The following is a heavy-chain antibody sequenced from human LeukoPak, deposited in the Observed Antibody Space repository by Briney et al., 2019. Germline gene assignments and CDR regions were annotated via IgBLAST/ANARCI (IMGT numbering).Heavy chain of an antibody. CDR1: GFTFSSYA. CDR3: AKGPVVVITYYFDY. V-gene: IGHV3-23*01. Sequence: GGSLRLSCAASGFTFSSYAMSWVRQAPGKGLEWVSAISGSGGSTYYADSVKGRFTISRDNSKNTLYLQMDSLRAEDTAVYYCAKGPVVVITYYFDYWGQGTLVTVSS. D-gene: IGHD3-22*01. J-gene: IGHJ4*02. CDR2: ISGSGGST.